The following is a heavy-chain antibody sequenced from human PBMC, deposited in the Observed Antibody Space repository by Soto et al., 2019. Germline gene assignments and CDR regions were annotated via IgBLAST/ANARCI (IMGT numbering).Heavy chain of an antibody. CDR3: ARDIDYDIDY. J-gene: IGHJ4*02. CDR1: GYIFKNYG. V-gene: IGHV1-18*01. D-gene: IGHD4-17*01. Sequence: QVQLVQSEAEVQKPGASVKVSCKTSGYIFKNYGISWVRQAPGRGLEWLGWIYPKEDRANIAQNFQGRVTLTTDTPTSTAYIELRSLRFDDSAVYFCARDIDYDIDYWGQGTLVTVSS. CDR2: IYPKEDRA.